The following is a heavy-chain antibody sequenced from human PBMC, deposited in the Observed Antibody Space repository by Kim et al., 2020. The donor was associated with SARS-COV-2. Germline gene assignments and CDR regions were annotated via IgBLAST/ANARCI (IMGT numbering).Heavy chain of an antibody. CDR1: GGTFSSYA. CDR2: IIPIFGTA. D-gene: IGHD6-13*01. V-gene: IGHV1-69*13. CDR3: ARDLGSSWPGSPDYYGMDV. J-gene: IGHJ6*02. Sequence: SVKVSCKASGGTFSSYAISWVRQAPGQGLEWMGGIIPIFGTANYAQKFQGRVTITADESTSTAYMELSSLRSEDTAVYYCARDLGSSWPGSPDYYGMDVWGQGTTVTVSS.